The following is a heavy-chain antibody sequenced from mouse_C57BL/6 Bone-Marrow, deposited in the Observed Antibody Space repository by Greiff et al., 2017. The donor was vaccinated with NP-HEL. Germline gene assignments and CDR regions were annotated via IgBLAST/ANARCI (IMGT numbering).Heavy chain of an antibody. Sequence: EVQLVESGEGLVKPGGSLKLSCAASGFTFSSSAMSWVRQTPEKRLEWVAYISSGGDYIYYADTVKGRFTISRDNARNTLYLQMSSLKSEDTAMYYCTRGYYYGSSIFDYWGQGTTLTVSS. J-gene: IGHJ2*01. V-gene: IGHV5-9-1*02. CDR2: ISSGGDYI. D-gene: IGHD1-1*01. CDR3: TRGYYYGSSIFDY. CDR1: GFTFSSSA.